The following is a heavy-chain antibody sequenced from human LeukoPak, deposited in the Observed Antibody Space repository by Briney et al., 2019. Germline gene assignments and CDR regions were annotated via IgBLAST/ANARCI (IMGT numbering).Heavy chain of an antibody. Sequence: ASVKVSCKASGYTFTGYYMHWVRQAPGQGLEWMGWINPNSGGTNYAQKFQGRVTMTRDTSISTAYMELSRLRSDDTAVYYCARDQLTWISKPSGLGNWGQGTLVTVSS. J-gene: IGHJ4*02. V-gene: IGHV1-2*02. CDR3: ARDQLTWISKPSGLGN. CDR1: GYTFTGYY. D-gene: IGHD5-12*01. CDR2: INPNSGGT.